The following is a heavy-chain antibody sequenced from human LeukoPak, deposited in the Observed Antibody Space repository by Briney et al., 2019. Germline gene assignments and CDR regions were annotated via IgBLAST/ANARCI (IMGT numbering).Heavy chain of an antibody. Sequence: ASVTVSCKASGYTFTNYGISWVRQAPGQGLEWMGWISPYNGNTNYAQKLQGRVTMTTDTSTSTAYMELRSLKSDDTAVYYCARRTSWYGDYWGQGSLVTVSS. CDR1: GYTFTNYG. J-gene: IGHJ4*02. D-gene: IGHD2-2*01. V-gene: IGHV1-18*01. CDR3: ARRTSWYGDY. CDR2: ISPYNGNT.